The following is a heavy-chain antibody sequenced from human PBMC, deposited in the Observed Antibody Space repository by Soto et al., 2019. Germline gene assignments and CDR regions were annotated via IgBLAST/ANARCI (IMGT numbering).Heavy chain of an antibody. V-gene: IGHV3-33*08. Sequence: PGGSLRLSCAASGFTFSSYAMNWVRQGPGKGLEWVAVIWYDGSSKYYADSVKGRFTISRDNSKNTLYLQMNSLRAEDTAVYYCARTNSSGFYFDYWGQGQGSPSPQ. J-gene: IGHJ4*02. CDR2: IWYDGSSK. D-gene: IGHD6-19*01. CDR1: GFTFSSYA. CDR3: ARTNSSGFYFDY.